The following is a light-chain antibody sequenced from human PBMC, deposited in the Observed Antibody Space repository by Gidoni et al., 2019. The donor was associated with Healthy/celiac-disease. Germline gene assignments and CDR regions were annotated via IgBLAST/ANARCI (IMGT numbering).Light chain of an antibody. CDR1: QSISSY. Sequence: DIQMIQSPSSLSASVGDRVTITSRASQSISSYLNWYQQKPGKAPKLLIYAASSLQSGVPSRFSGRGSGTDFTLTISSLQPEDFATYYCQQSYSTPPAFGQGTKVEIK. CDR3: QQSYSTPPA. V-gene: IGKV1-39*01. J-gene: IGKJ1*01. CDR2: AAS.